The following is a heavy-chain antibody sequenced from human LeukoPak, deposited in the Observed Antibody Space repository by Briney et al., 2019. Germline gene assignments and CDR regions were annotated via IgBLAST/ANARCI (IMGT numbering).Heavy chain of an antibody. CDR3: ARVSYDYVWGSYRYTRAFDI. CDR2: INPNSGGT. J-gene: IGHJ3*02. V-gene: IGHV1-2*02. CDR1: GYTFTGYY. D-gene: IGHD3-16*02. Sequence: ASVKVSCKASGYTFTGYYMHWVRQAPGQGLEWMGWINPNSGGTNYAQKFQGRVTMTRDTSIRTAYMELSRLRSDDAAVYYCARVSYDYVWGSYRYTRAFDIWGQGTMVTVSS.